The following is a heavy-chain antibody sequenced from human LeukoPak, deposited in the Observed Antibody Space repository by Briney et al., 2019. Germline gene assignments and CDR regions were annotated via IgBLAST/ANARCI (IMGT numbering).Heavy chain of an antibody. CDR3: ARDPPNYDFWSGYSSGYYFDY. Sequence: PGGSLRLSCAASGFTFSSYWMHWVRQAPGKGLVWVSRINSDGSSTSYADSVKGRFTISRDNAKNTLYLQMNSLRAEDTAVYYCARDPPNYDFWSGYSSGYYFDYWGQGTLVTVSS. D-gene: IGHD3-3*01. CDR2: INSDGSST. CDR1: GFTFSSYW. J-gene: IGHJ4*02. V-gene: IGHV3-74*01.